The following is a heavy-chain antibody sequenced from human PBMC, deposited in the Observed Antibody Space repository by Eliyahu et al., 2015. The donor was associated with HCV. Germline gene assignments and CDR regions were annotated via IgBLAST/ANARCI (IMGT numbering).Heavy chain of an antibody. V-gene: IGHV2-5*02. CDR3: AHKAEIDFDY. CDR1: GFXLSTTGEX. CDR2: IYWDDDK. D-gene: IGHD5-24*01. J-gene: IGHJ4*02. Sequence: QITLKESGPPLVKPTQTLTLTCSXSGFXLSTTGEXXGWIRQPPGXALXWLALIYWDDDKRYSPSLKSRLTISKDTSNTQVVLTLTNMDPTDTGTYFCAHKAEIDFDYWGQGILVTVSS.